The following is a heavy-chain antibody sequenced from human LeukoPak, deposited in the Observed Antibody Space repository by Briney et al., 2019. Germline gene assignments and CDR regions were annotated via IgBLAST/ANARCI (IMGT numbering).Heavy chain of an antibody. J-gene: IGHJ4*02. D-gene: IGHD5-24*01. Sequence: GGSLRLSCPGSGFTFSSAWMTWVRQIPGKGLEWVGHIKSRTDGGTADYAAPVKGRFTISRDDAKNTVYLQMNSLKTEDSAVYFCATEFYSNGYNFWGQGTLVIVSS. CDR2: IKSRTDGGTA. CDR1: GFTFSSAW. V-gene: IGHV3-15*01. CDR3: ATEFYSNGYNF.